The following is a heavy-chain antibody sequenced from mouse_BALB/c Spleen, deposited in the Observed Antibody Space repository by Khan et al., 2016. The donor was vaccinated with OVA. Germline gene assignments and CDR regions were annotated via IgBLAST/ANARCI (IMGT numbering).Heavy chain of an antibody. J-gene: IGHJ1*01. CDR1: GYTFTEYT. Sequence: EVQLQESGPELVKPGASVKISCKTSGYTFTEYTIHWVKQSHGKSLEWIGRFNPNNGGAHYNQKFKGKATLTVDKSSSTAYMELRSLTSEDSAVYYCARRDYYAYYWYFDVWGAGTTVTVSS. V-gene: IGHV1-18*01. D-gene: IGHD1-2*01. CDR2: FNPNNGGA. CDR3: ARRDYYAYYWYFDV.